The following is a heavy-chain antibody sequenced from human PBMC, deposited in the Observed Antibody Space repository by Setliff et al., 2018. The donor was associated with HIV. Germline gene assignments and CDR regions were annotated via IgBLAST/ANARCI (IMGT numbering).Heavy chain of an antibody. J-gene: IGHJ6*02. CDR1: GYTFTSYG. V-gene: IGHV1-18*01. Sequence: GASVKVSCKASGYTFTSYGISWVRQAPGQGLEWMGWISAYNGNTNYAQKLQGRVTVTTDTSTSTAYMELRSLRSDDTAVYYCARSYIAFLSTWYYGMDVWGQGTTVTVSS. D-gene: IGHD5-18*01. CDR3: ARSYIAFLSTWYYGMDV. CDR2: ISAYNGNT.